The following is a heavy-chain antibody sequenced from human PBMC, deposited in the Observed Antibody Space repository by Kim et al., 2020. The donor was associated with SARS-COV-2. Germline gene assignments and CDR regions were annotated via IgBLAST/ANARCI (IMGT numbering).Heavy chain of an antibody. D-gene: IGHD6-19*01. Sequence: GGSLRLSCAASGFTFSSYWMSWVRQAPGKGLEWVANRKQDGSEKYYVDSVKGRFTISRDNAKNSLYLQMNSLRAEDTAVYYCAREMMYSSGWIDAFDIWGQETMVTVSS. CDR3: AREMMYSSGWIDAFDI. CDR1: GFTFSSYW. CDR2: RKQDGSEK. J-gene: IGHJ3*02. V-gene: IGHV3-7*01.